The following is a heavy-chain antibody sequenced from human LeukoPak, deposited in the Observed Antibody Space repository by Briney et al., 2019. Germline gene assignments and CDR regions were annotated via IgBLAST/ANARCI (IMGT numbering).Heavy chain of an antibody. CDR3: VKGRGGYVKYKTFDY. J-gene: IGHJ4*02. Sequence: GGSLRLSCAASGFTFSSYWMSWVRQTPGKGLEWVANIKHDGSEKDYVASVKGGFTISKDNAKNSVFLQMNDLRGEDTAVYYCVKGRGGYVKYKTFDYWGQGTLVTVPS. CDR1: GFTFSSYW. CDR2: IKHDGSEK. V-gene: IGHV3-7*01. D-gene: IGHD5-12*01.